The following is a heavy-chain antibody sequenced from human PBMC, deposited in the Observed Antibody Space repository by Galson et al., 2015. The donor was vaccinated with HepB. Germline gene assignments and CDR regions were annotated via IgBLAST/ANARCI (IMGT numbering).Heavy chain of an antibody. CDR3: AREIDYYDSSGYSLDY. D-gene: IGHD3-22*01. CDR1: GGTFSSYT. Sequence: SVKVSCKASGGTFSSYTISWVRQAPGQGLEWMGRIIPILGIANYAQKFQGRVTITADKSTSTAYMELSSLRSEDTAVYYCAREIDYYDSSGYSLDYWGQGTLVTVSS. V-gene: IGHV1-69*04. J-gene: IGHJ4*02. CDR2: IIPILGIA.